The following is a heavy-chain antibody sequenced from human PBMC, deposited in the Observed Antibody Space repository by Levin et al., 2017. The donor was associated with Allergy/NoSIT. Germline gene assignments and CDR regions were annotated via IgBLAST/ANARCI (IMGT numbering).Heavy chain of an antibody. J-gene: IGHJ6*02. CDR3: ARVNTEMDVSQYHGMDV. D-gene: IGHD5-18*01. CDR2: IMPILGAA. V-gene: IGHV1-69*13. Sequence: PTASVKVSCKASGDIFSSFGINWVRLAPGQGLEWMGGIMPILGAANYAQKFQGRVTITADESTSTAYMEVSSLRSEDTAVYYCARVNTEMDVSQYHGMDVWCQGTTVTVSS. CDR1: GDIFSSFG.